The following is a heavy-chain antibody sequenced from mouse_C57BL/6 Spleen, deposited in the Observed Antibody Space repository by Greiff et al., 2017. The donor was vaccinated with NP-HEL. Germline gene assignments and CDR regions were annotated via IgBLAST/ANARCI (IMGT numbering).Heavy chain of an antibody. D-gene: IGHD1-1*01. Sequence: QVQLQQSGAELVRPGASVTLSCKASGYTFTDYEMHWVKQTPVHGLEWIGAIDPETGGTAYNQKFKGKAILTADKSSSTAYMELRSLTSEDYAVYYCTRSGTTVVARGAYWGQGTLVTVSA. CDR1: GYTFTDYE. CDR3: TRSGTTVVARGAY. J-gene: IGHJ3*01. CDR2: IDPETGGT. V-gene: IGHV1-15*01.